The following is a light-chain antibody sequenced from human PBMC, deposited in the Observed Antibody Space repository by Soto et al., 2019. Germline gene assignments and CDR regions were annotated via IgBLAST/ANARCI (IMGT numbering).Light chain of an antibody. CDR3: QQYNAYPWT. J-gene: IGKJ1*01. CDR2: GAS. CDR1: QGISSY. Sequence: AIRMTQSPSSLSASTGDRVTITCRASQGISSYLVWYQQKPGKAPKLLIYGASTLQSGVPSNFSGSGSGTEFSLTISSLQPEDFATYYCQQYNAYPWTFGQGTKV. V-gene: IGKV1-8*01.